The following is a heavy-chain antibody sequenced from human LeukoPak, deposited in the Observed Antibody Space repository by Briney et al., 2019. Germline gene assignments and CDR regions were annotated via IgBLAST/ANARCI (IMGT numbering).Heavy chain of an antibody. D-gene: IGHD1-1*01. J-gene: IGHJ6*02. CDR2: INHEGGGV. V-gene: IGHV3-7*01. CDR3: ATYINWVAGDV. Sequence: GGSLRLSCAASGFTFSESWMTWVRQVPGQGLEWVAHINHEGGGVQYVDSVKGRFTISRDNAKGSVYLQMNSLRAEDTAIYHCATYINWVAGDVWGQGTTVIVSS. CDR1: GFTFSESW.